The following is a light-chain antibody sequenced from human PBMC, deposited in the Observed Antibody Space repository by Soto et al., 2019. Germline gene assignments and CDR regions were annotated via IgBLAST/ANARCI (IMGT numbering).Light chain of an antibody. CDR1: QGISNY. CDR3: QQYNNWPV. V-gene: IGKV1-27*01. CDR2: AAS. J-gene: IGKJ1*01. Sequence: DIQMTQSPSTLSGSVGDRVTITCRASQGISNYLAWYQQKPGKVPKLLIYAASTLQSGVPSRFSGSGSGTGFTLTISSLQSEDFAVYYCQQYNNWPVFGQGTKVDIK.